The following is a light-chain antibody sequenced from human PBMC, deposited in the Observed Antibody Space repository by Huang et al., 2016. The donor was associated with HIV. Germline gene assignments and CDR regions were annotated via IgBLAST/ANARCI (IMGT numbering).Light chain of an antibody. Sequence: DIVMTQSPLSMPVTPGEPASISCRSSQVLLHSNGYNHLDWYVQKPGQSPRLLIYLGSYRASGVPDRFSGSGSGTDFTLKISRVEAEDVVVYYCMQTLRTSWTFGQGTKVEIK. CDR3: MQTLRTSWT. CDR1: QVLLHSNGYNH. V-gene: IGKV2-28*01. CDR2: LGS. J-gene: IGKJ1*01.